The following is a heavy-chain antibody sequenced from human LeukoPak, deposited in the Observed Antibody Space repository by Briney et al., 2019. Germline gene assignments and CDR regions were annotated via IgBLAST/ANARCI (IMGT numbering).Heavy chain of an antibody. CDR2: IIPIFGTA. J-gene: IGHJ4*02. CDR1: GGTFSSYA. Sequence: SVTVSCKASGGTFSSYAISWVRQAPGQGLEWMGGIIPIFGTANYAQKFQGRVTITADESTSTAYMELSSLRSEDTAVYYCARGGLWFGELEDPFDYWGQGTLVTVSS. D-gene: IGHD3-10*01. V-gene: IGHV1-69*13. CDR3: ARGGLWFGELEDPFDY.